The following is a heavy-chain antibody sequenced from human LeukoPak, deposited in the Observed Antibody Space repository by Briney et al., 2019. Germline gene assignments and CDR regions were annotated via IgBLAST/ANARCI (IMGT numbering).Heavy chain of an antibody. CDR2: ISGSGGVT. Sequence: PGGSLRLSCAASGFTFSNYAMNWVRQAPGKGLEWVSVISGSGGVTFYADSMKGRFTISRDNTKNTLYLQMNSLRAEDTAVYFCAVREGASYSGRFDYWGQGTLVPVSS. J-gene: IGHJ4*02. CDR3: AVREGASYSGRFDY. V-gene: IGHV3-23*01. D-gene: IGHD1-26*01. CDR1: GFTFSNYA.